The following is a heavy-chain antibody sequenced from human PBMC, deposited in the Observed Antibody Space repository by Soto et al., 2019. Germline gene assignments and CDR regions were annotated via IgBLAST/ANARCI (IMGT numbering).Heavy chain of an antibody. CDR1: GYSFTSYG. CDR3: ARHYRSSGDAFDI. V-gene: IGHV5-51*01. J-gene: IGHJ3*02. D-gene: IGHD6-6*01. CDR2: IYPGDSDT. Sequence: GVSKKISCTGSGYSFTSYGVAWVRQMPGKGLEWMGIIYPGDSDTRYSPSFQGQVTISADKSISTAYLQWSSLKASDTAMYYCARHYRSSGDAFDIWGQGTMVTVSS.